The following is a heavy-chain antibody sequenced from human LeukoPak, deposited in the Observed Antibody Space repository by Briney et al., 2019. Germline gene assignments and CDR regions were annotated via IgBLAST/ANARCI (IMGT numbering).Heavy chain of an antibody. J-gene: IGHJ4*02. Sequence: SETLSLTCSVSGGSISSSSYYWGWIRQPPGKGLEWIGSIHNSGRCSHNPSLKSRLSISVDTSKNQFSLKLRSVTAADAAVYYCARTGYSDYGTQVHWGQGTLVAVSS. CDR1: GGSISSSSYY. D-gene: IGHD5-12*01. CDR3: ARTGYSDYGTQVH. V-gene: IGHV4-39*01. CDR2: IHNSGRC.